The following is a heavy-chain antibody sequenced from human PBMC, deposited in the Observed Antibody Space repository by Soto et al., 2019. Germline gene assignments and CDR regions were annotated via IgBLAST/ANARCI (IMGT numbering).Heavy chain of an antibody. CDR1: GFTFNTYT. V-gene: IGHV3-21*01. CDR2: ISSSSGYI. Sequence: EVQLVESGGGLVKPGGSLRLSCVASGFTFNTYTMKWVRQAPGKGLEWVSSISSSSGYIFYADSVKGRFTISRDNAKNSLYLQVDSLRAEDTAVYHCARGYGELDYWGQGTLVTVSS. J-gene: IGHJ4*02. D-gene: IGHD4-17*01. CDR3: ARGYGELDY.